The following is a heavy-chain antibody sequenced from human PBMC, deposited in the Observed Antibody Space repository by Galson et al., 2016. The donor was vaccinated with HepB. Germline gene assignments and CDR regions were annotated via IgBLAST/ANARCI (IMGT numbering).Heavy chain of an antibody. V-gene: IGHV3-23*01. CDR2: ISGDGDII. D-gene: IGHD4-17*01. Sequence: SLRLSCAASGFTFSTYAMSWVRQAPGKGPKWVSSISGDGDIIYYADSVKGRFTISRDASKNSLYLQMKSLRDEDTAVYYCAREPDPFGDYDAFDMWGQGTMVIVSS. CDR1: GFTFSTYA. CDR3: AREPDPFGDYDAFDM. J-gene: IGHJ3*02.